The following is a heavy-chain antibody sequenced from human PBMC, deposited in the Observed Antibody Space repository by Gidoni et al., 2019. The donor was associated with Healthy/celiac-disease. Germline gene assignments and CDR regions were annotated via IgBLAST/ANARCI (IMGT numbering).Heavy chain of an antibody. V-gene: IGHV3-30*01. Sequence: QVQLVESGGGVVQPGRSLRLSCAASGFTFRSYAMHWVRQAPGKGLEWVAVISYDGSNKYYADSVKGRFTISRDNSKNTLYLQMNSLRAEDTAVYYCARDPGVRFLEWAIDYWGQGTLVTVSS. CDR3: ARDPGVRFLEWAIDY. CDR1: GFTFRSYA. J-gene: IGHJ4*02. CDR2: ISYDGSNK. D-gene: IGHD3-3*01.